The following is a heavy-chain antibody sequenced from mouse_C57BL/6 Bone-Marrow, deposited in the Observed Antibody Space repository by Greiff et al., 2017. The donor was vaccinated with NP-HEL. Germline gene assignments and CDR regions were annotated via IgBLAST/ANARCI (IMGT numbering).Heavy chain of an antibody. J-gene: IGHJ1*03. V-gene: IGHV1-82*01. CDR3: ARSPIYYGNYWYFDV. D-gene: IGHD2-1*01. CDR2: IYPGDGDT. Sequence: QVQLQQSGPELVKPGASVKISCKASGYAFSSSWMNWVKQRPGKGLEWIGRIYPGDGDTNYNGKFKGKATLTADKSSSTAYMQLSSLTSEDSAVYCCARSPIYYGNYWYFDVWGTGTTVTVSS. CDR1: GYAFSSSW.